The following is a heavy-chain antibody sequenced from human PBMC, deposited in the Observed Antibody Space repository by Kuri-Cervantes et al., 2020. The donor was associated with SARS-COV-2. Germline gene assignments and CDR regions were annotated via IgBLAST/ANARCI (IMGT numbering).Heavy chain of an antibody. J-gene: IGHJ3*02. CDR2: ISAYNGNT. CDR3: ARGIRAFDI. V-gene: IGHV1-18*01. CDR1: GYTFTSYG. D-gene: IGHD3-10*01. Sequence: ASVKVSCKASGYTFTSYGISWVRQAPGQGLEWMGWISAYNGNTNYAQKLQGRVTITRNTSISTAYMELSSLRSEDTAVYYCARGIRAFDIWGQGTMVTVSS.